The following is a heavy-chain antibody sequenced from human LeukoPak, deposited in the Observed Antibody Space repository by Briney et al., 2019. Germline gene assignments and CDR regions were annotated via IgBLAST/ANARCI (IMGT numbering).Heavy chain of an antibody. CDR1: GFTFSGYS. V-gene: IGHV3-48*04. CDR2: ITTSSTI. CDR3: ARVRGSGLSYYYMDV. J-gene: IGHJ6*03. Sequence: GGSLRLSCAASGFTFSGYSMNWVRQAPGKGLEWVSYITTSSTIYNADSVKGRFTIFRDNAKNSLYLQMNSLTVEDTAVYYCARVRGSGLSYYYMDVWGKGTTVTVSS. D-gene: IGHD3-10*01.